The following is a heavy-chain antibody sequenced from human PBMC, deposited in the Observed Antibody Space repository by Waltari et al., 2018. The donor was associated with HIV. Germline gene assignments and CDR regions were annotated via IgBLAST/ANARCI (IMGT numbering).Heavy chain of an antibody. CDR2: INHSGKT. D-gene: IGHD2-15*01. V-gene: IGHV4-34*02. CDR3: AREKSRASKWYGIFYYDA. Sequence: QVQLQQWGAGLLKPSETLSLTFAVSGGPFSGYYWTWIRQAPGKGLEWIGEINHSGKTNYNPSLKSRLTLSVDTSKNQVSLRMKSVTGADTAIYYCAREKSRASKWYGIFYYDAWGQGTLVSVPS. CDR1: GGPFSGYY. J-gene: IGHJ5*02.